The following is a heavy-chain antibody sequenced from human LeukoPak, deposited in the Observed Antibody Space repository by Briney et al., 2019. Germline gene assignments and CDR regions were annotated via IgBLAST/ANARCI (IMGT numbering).Heavy chain of an antibody. CDR1: GGSFSNYY. J-gene: IGHJ5*02. D-gene: IGHD3-10*01. CDR2: INHSGST. Sequence: SETLSLTCAVFGGSFSNYYWSWIRQPPGKGLEWMGEINHSGSTNYNPSLKSRVTISLDTSKNQFSLKLSSVTAADPAVYYCARATITYPGSGSYYISHIYPSGQGTLVTVSS. CDR3: ARATITYPGSGSYYISHIYP. V-gene: IGHV4-34*01.